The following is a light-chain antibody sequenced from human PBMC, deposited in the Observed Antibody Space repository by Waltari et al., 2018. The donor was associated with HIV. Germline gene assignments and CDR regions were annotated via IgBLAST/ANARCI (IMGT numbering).Light chain of an antibody. J-gene: IGLJ3*02. V-gene: IGLV2-23*02. CDR1: RSAVGSYNL. CDR3: CSYAGRTTLV. Sequence: QSALAQPASVSGAPGQSITISCTGSRSAVGSYNLFSWYQQPPGKGPKLVVYVVSKSAGVLIRFSGSKSGNTASLTISGLQAEDEGHYYCCSYAGRTTLVFGGGTKLTV. CDR2: VVS.